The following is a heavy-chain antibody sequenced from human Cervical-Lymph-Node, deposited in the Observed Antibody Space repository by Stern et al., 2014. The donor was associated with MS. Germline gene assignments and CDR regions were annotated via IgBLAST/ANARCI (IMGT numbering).Heavy chain of an antibody. Sequence: QMQLVQSGAEVKKPGASVKVSCKASGYTFTSSGINWVRQAPGQGLEWMGWISHYSGNTDYAQEFQGRVTLTADTSTNTAYMELRSLRSDDTAVYYCARAGHWGSYFDYWGQGTLVTVSS. J-gene: IGHJ4*02. CDR1: GYTFTSSG. CDR2: ISHYSGNT. V-gene: IGHV1-18*01. CDR3: ARAGHWGSYFDY. D-gene: IGHD7-27*01.